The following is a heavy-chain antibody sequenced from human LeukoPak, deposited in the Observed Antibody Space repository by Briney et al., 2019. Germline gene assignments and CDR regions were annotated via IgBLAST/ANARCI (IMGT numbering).Heavy chain of an antibody. CDR3: ATGGGDILTGYYNGFDY. CDR1: GGTFSSYA. V-gene: IGHV1-24*01. D-gene: IGHD3-9*01. CDR2: FDPEDGET. J-gene: IGHJ4*02. Sequence: ASVKVSCKASGGTFSSYAISWVRQAPGQGLEWMGGFDPEDGETIYAQKFQGRVTMTEDTSTDTAYMELSSLRSEDTAVYYCATGGGDILTGYYNGFDYWGQGTLVTVSS.